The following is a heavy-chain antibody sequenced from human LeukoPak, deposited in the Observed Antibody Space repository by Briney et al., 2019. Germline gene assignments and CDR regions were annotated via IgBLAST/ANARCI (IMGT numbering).Heavy chain of an antibody. V-gene: IGHV3-9*01. J-gene: IGHJ4*02. D-gene: IGHD3-22*01. Sequence: PGGSLRLSCAASGFTFDDYAMHWVRQAPGKGLEWVSGISWNSGRIGYADSVKGRFTISRDNAKNSLYLQMNSLRAEDTALYYCAKDATHYYDSSGYYYGDDFFDYWGQGTLVTVSS. CDR2: ISWNSGRI. CDR1: GFTFDDYA. CDR3: AKDATHYYDSSGYYYGDDFFDY.